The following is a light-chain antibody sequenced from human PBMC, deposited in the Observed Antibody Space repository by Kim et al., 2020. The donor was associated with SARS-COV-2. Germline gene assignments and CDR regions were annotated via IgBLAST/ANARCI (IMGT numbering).Light chain of an antibody. CDR2: RNN. Sequence: GQRVTVSCSGSSSNIGSNYVYWYQQLPGTAPKLLIYRNNQRPSGVPDRFSGSKSGTSASLAISGLRSEDEADYYCAAWDDSLSGWVFGGGTKLTVL. CDR3: AAWDDSLSGWV. J-gene: IGLJ3*02. CDR1: SSNIGSNY. V-gene: IGLV1-47*01.